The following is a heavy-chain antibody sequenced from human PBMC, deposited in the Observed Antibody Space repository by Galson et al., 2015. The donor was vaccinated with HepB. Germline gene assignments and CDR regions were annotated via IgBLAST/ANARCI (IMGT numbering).Heavy chain of an antibody. D-gene: IGHD5-18*01. CDR1: GGTFSSYA. CDR2: IIPIFGTA. J-gene: IGHJ4*02. V-gene: IGHV1-69*13. CDR3: AREGYSYGSQPFDY. Sequence: SVKVSCKASGGTFSSYAISWVRQAPGQGLEWMGGIIPIFGTANYAQKFQGRVTITADESTSTAYMELSSLRSEDTAVYYCAREGYSYGSQPFDYWGQGTLVTVSS.